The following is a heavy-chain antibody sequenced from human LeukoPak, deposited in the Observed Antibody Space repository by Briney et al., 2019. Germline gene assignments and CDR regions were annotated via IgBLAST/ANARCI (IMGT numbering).Heavy chain of an antibody. CDR3: ARVLRYCSSSSCQGPKDAFDI. D-gene: IGHD2-2*01. V-gene: IGHV1-2*02. CDR2: INPNSGGT. J-gene: IGHJ3*02. CDR1: GYTSTAYY. Sequence: ASVKVSCKASGYTSTAYYMHWVRQAPGQGLEWMGWINPNSGGTDYAQKFQGRVTMTRDTSISTAYMELSRLRSDDTAVYYCARVLRYCSSSSCQGPKDAFDIWGQGTMVTVSS.